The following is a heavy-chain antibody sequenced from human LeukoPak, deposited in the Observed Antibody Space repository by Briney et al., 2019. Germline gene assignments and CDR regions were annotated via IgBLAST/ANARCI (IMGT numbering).Heavy chain of an antibody. D-gene: IGHD4-17*01. Sequence: PSETLSLTCTVSGGSISSSSYYWGWIRQPPGKGLEWIGSIYYSGSTYYNPSLKSRVTISVDTSKNQFSLKLSSVTAADTAVYYCARASTVTKCLGYWGQGTLVTVSS. CDR1: GGSISSSSYY. V-gene: IGHV4-39*07. CDR3: ARASTVTKCLGY. CDR2: IYYSGST. J-gene: IGHJ4*02.